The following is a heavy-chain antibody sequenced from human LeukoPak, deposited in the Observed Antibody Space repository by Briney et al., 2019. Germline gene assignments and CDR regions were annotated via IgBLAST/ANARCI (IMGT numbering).Heavy chain of an antibody. V-gene: IGHV1-2*02. Sequence: ASVKVSCKASGYTFVAYYIHWVRQAPGQGLEWMGWISPNSGATTCAQNFQGRVTMTRDTSISTAYMELTRLSSDDTAVYYCARAGGAARPAFDFWGQGTMVTVSS. CDR1: GYTFVAYY. CDR2: ISPNSGAT. CDR3: ARAGGAARPAFDF. D-gene: IGHD6-6*01. J-gene: IGHJ3*01.